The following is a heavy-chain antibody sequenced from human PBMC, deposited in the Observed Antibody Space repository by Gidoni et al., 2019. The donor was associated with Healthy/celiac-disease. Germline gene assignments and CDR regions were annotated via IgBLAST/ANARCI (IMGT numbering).Heavy chain of an antibody. J-gene: IGHJ4*02. Sequence: EVQLVESGGGLVKPGGSLRLSCAASGFTFSSYSMNWVRQAPGKGLGWVSAISSSSSYIYYADSVKGRFTISRDNAKNSLYLQMNSLRAEDTAVYYCARDFGEQWLVPSALDYWGQGTLVTVSS. CDR3: ARDFGEQWLVPSALDY. CDR2: ISSSSSYI. CDR1: GFTFSSYS. D-gene: IGHD6-19*01. V-gene: IGHV3-21*01.